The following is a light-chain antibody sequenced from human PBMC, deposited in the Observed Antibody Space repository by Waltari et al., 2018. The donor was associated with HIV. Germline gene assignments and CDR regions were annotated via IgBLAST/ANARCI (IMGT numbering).Light chain of an antibody. CDR1: QDISSH. V-gene: IGKV1-9*01. J-gene: IGKJ5*01. Sequence: DIQLTQSPSFLSASVRDRVTITCRASQDISSHLAWYQQKPGIAPKLLIYSASTLESGVPSRFSGTRFGTEFTLTLSSLQPEDFATYYCQQLDPYPITFGQGTRLAIK. CDR3: QQLDPYPIT. CDR2: SAS.